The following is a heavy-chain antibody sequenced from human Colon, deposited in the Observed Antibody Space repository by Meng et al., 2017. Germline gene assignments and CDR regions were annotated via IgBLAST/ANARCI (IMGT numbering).Heavy chain of an antibody. D-gene: IGHD4-17*01. CDR1: GGSISSGDYY. J-gene: IGHJ5*02. CDR2: IYYSGST. V-gene: IGHV4-30-4*01. CDR3: ARDRKHYGERGWFDP. Sequence: QGRLQESGPGPVQPSQTLSLPCTVSGGSISSGDYYWSWIRQPPGKGLEWIGYIYYSGSTYSNASLKSRVTISIDRSKNQFSLKLSSVTAADTAVYYCARDRKHYGERGWFDPWGQGTLVTVSS.